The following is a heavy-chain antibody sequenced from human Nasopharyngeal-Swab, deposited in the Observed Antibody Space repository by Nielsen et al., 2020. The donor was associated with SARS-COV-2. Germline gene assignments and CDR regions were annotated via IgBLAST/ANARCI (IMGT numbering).Heavy chain of an antibody. CDR3: AREGYYFGSGCYYF. CDR2: GYISGGA. J-gene: IGHJ4*02. V-gene: IGHV4-4*07. CDR1: GGSISGYY. Sequence: SETLSLTCTVSGGSISGYYWTWIRQPAGRGLEWIGRGYISGGANYNPSLKSRVTMSVDTSKNQFSLKLSSVTAADTAVYYCAREGYYFGSGCYYFWGQGTLVTVSS. D-gene: IGHD3-10*01.